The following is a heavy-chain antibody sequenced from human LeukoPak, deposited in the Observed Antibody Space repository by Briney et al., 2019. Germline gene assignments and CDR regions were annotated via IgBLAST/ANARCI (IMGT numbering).Heavy chain of an antibody. J-gene: IGHJ6*03. CDR1: GGSIYDDTYY. Sequence: PSETLSLTCTVSGGSIYDDTYYWGWIRQPPGKGLEWIGASFHSGSTYYNPSLESRVSISAATSEKQLSLRLHSVTAADTAVYFCARHRRPLVQGVIYYYYYMDVWGKGTTVTVSS. V-gene: IGHV4-39*01. D-gene: IGHD3-10*01. CDR3: ARHRRPLVQGVIYYYYYMDV. CDR2: SFHSGST.